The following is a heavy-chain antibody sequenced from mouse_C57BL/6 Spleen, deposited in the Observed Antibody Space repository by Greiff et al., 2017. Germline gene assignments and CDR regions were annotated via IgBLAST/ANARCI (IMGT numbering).Heavy chain of an antibody. CDR3: ARHDYLYYYAMDY. D-gene: IGHD2-4*01. CDR2: ISYDGSN. J-gene: IGHJ4*01. V-gene: IGHV3-6*01. CDR1: GYSITSGYY. Sequence: EVKLQESGPGLVKPSQSLSLTCSVTGYSITSGYYWNWIRQFPGNKLEWMGYISYDGSNNYNPSLKNRISITRDTSKNQFFLKLNSVTTEDTATYYCARHDYLYYYAMDYWGQGTSVTVSS.